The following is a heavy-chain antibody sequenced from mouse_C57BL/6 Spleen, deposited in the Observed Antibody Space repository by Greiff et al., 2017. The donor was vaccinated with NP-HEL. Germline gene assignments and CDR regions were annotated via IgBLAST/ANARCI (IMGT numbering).Heavy chain of an antibody. CDR1: GYSITSGYY. CDR2: ISYDGSN. CDR3: AREGTKGYYGSLDY. Sequence: EVKLVESGPGLVKPSQSLSLTCSVTGYSITSGYYWNWIRQFPGNKLEWMGYISYDGSNNYNPSLKNRISITRDTSKNQFFLKLNSVTTEDTATYYCAREGTKGYYGSLDYWGQGTTLTVSS. V-gene: IGHV3-6*01. D-gene: IGHD1-1*01. J-gene: IGHJ2*01.